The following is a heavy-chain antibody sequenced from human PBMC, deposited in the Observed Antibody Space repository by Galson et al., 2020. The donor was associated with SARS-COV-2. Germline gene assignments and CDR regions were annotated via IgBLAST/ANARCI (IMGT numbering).Heavy chain of an antibody. V-gene: IGHV3-30*04. CDR3: AREVLDAFD. J-gene: IGHJ3*02. CDR1: GFTFSPYA. Sequence: GESLKISCAASGFTFSPYAMHWVRQAPGKGLEWVAVISYDGSSKYYAGSVKGRFTVSRDNSKNTLYLQMNSLRTDDTAVYYCAREVLDAFD. CDR2: ISYDGSSK.